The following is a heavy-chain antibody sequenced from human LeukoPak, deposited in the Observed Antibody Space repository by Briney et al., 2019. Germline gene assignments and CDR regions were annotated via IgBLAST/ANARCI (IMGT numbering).Heavy chain of an antibody. V-gene: IGHV3-7*01. CDR2: IKEDGSEI. Sequence: GGSLRLSCAASEFSVGSNYMTWVRQVPGKGLEWVANIKEDGSEIYYVDAVKGRFSISRDNAKTSLYLQMNNLSVADTAVYYCVTDQTGRHPYFFDYWGQGTLVTVSS. CDR1: EFSVGSNY. CDR3: VTDQTGRHPYFFDY. J-gene: IGHJ4*02. D-gene: IGHD3-10*01.